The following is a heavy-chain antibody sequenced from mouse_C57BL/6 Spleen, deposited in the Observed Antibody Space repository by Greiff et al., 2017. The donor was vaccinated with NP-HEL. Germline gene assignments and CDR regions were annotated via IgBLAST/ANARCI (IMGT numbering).Heavy chain of an antibody. CDR2: FYPGCGLL. Sequence: QVQLQQSGAELVKPGASVKLSCTASGYPFTEYTIPFLQQRSGQGLECIWWFYPGCGLLKYNEKFKDNATLTADKSSSTVYMELSRLTSEDSAVYFCARHEERYDYDHYAMDYWGQGTSVTVSS. D-gene: IGHD2-4*01. CDR1: GYPFTEYT. J-gene: IGHJ4*01. V-gene: IGHV1-62-2*01. CDR3: ARHEERYDYDHYAMDY.